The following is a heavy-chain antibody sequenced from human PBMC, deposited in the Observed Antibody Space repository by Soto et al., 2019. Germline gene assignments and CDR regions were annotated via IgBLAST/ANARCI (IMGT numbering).Heavy chain of an antibody. V-gene: IGHV1-69*01. CDR1: GGTFSTYA. CDR2: VIPMFGKA. Sequence: QVQLVQSGAEVKKPGSSVKVSCKASGGTFSTYAISWVRQAPGQGLEWRGGVIPMFGKANYAQKFQGRVTSTADESTSTAYMELSSLRFEDTAVYYCARDQEMKSHLGVVVTPPSYYYGMDVWGQGTTVTVSS. J-gene: IGHJ6*02. D-gene: IGHD3-22*01. CDR3: ARDQEMKSHLGVVVTPPSYYYGMDV.